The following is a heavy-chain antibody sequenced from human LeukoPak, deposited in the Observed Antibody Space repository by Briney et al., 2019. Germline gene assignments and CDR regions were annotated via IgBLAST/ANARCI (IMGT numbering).Heavy chain of an antibody. CDR1: GGSISGSNYY. CDR3: ARGTAQPHDY. V-gene: IGHV4-39*07. CDR2: IYYLGFP. D-gene: IGHD2-2*01. Sequence: SETLSLTCTASGGSISGSNYYWGWIRQPPGKGLEWIGSIYYLGFPYSDPSLKSRVTMSVDTSKNQFSLKLTSVTAADTAVYYCARGTAQPHDYWGQGTQVTVSS. J-gene: IGHJ4*02.